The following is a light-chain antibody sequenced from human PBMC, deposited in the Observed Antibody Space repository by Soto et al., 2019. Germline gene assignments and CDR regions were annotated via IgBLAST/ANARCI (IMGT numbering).Light chain of an antibody. J-gene: IGKJ1*01. CDR3: HQYNSFST. CDR1: QSISTL. Sequence: DIQMTQSPSTLSASVGDRVTITCRASQSISTLLAWYQQKPGKAPKLLIYQASTLERGVPPRFSGGGSGTKFTLTISSLQPDDFATYYCHQYNSFSTFGQGTKVEIK. CDR2: QAS. V-gene: IGKV1-5*03.